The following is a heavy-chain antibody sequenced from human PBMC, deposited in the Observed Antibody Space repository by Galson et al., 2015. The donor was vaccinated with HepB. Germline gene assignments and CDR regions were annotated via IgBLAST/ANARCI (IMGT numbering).Heavy chain of an antibody. V-gene: IGHV1-69*06. Sequence: SVKVSCKASGGTFSSYTISWVRQAPGQGLEWMGGIIPIFGTANYAQKFQGRVTITADKSTSTAYMELSSLRSEDAAVYYCARDLFRSLRRRDGYNYHSAFDYWGQGTLVTVSS. CDR3: ARDLFRSLRRRDGYNYHSAFDY. CDR1: GGTFSSYT. D-gene: IGHD5-24*01. CDR2: IIPIFGTA. J-gene: IGHJ4*02.